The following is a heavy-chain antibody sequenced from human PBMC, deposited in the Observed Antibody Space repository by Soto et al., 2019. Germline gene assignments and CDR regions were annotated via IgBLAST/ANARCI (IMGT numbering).Heavy chain of an antibody. J-gene: IGHJ5*02. Sequence: AASVKVSCKASGYTFTSYGISWVRQAPGQGLEWMGWISAYNGNTNYAQKLQGRVTMTTDTSTSTAYMELRSLRSDDTAVYYCARARGYCSSTSCSNWFDPWGQGTLVTVSS. CDR1: GYTFTSYG. V-gene: IGHV1-18*04. D-gene: IGHD2-2*01. CDR2: ISAYNGNT. CDR3: ARARGYCSSTSCSNWFDP.